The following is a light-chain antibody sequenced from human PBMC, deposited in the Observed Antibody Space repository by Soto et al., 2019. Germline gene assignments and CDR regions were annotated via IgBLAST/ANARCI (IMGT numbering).Light chain of an antibody. V-gene: IGKV1-39*01. CDR2: AAS. J-gene: IGKJ4*01. Sequence: DIQMTQSPSSLSASVGDRVTITCRASQSISSYLNWYQQKPGKAPKLLIYAASSLQSGVPSRFSGSGSGTDFTLTISSLQPEDFATYYCQQSYSTPATFGGGTNVDIK. CDR3: QQSYSTPAT. CDR1: QSISSY.